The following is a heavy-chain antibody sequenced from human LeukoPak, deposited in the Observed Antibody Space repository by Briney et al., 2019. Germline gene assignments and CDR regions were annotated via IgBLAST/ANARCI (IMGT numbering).Heavy chain of an antibody. J-gene: IGHJ4*02. D-gene: IGHD3/OR15-3a*01. V-gene: IGHV4-30-2*01. CDR2: IYHSGST. Sequence: SETLSLTCTVSGGSISTGGYFWSWIRQPPGKGLDWIGNIYHSGSTYSNPSLKSRLTMSVDRSKNQFSLKLNSVTAADAAVYYCARGPTASHFGTGYYIDNWGQGTLVTVSS. CDR3: ARGPTASHFGTGYYIDN. CDR1: GGSISTGGYF.